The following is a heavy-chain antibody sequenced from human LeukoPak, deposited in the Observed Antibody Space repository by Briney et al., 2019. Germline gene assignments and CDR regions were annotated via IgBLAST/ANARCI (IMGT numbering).Heavy chain of an antibody. D-gene: IGHD3-10*01. J-gene: IGHJ3*02. CDR1: GYTLTGYY. CDR3: ARARPDYYGSGAPKQAFDI. V-gene: IGHV1-2*04. CDR2: INPNSGGT. Sequence: ASVKVSCKASGYTLTGYYMHWVRQAPGQGLEWMGWINPNSGGTNYAQKFQGWVTMTRDTSISTAYMELSRLRSDDTAVYYCARARPDYYGSGAPKQAFDIWGQGTMVTVSS.